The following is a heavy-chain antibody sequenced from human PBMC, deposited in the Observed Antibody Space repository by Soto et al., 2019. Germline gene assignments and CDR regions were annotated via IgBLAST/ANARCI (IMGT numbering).Heavy chain of an antibody. V-gene: IGHV4-39*01. D-gene: IGHD5-18*01. CDR3: ARHAAARRADVVAFQV. CDR2: IFYSGYI. J-gene: IGHJ3*01. Sequence: QLHLQESGPGLVKPSETLSLSCIVSGGSISRSPYSWAWLRPPPGQGLEWIGAIFYSGYIYYSASLQSRVYISGGTSKDQFSLKVRSVTAADTPVYYCARHAAARRADVVAFQVWGQGTPVTVSS. CDR1: GGSISRSPYS.